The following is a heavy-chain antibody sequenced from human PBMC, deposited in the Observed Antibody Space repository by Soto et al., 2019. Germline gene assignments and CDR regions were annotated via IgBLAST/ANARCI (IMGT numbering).Heavy chain of an antibody. Sequence: QITLKESGPTLVKPTQTLTLTCTFSGFSLSTSGVGVGWIRQPPGKALEWLALIYWNDDKRYSPSLKSRLTITKDTSKNQVVLTMTNMEPVDTATYDCAHRYYYYGMDVWGPGTTVTVSS. J-gene: IGHJ6*02. CDR1: GFSLSTSGVG. CDR3: AHRYYYYGMDV. V-gene: IGHV2-5*01. CDR2: IYWNDDK.